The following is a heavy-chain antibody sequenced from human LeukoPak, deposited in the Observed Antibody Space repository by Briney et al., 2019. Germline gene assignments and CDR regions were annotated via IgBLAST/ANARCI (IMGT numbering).Heavy chain of an antibody. CDR3: ARDIGVTDSNDYYVFDP. CDR2: AYYSGHT. V-gene: IGHV4-30-4*07. CDR1: GGSISSGGYS. D-gene: IGHD3-22*01. Sequence: SETLSLTCAVSGGSISSGGYSWSWIRQPPGKGLERIGYAYYSGHTYYNPSVKSRVTISVDTSWNQFSLKLSSVTAADTAVYYCARDIGVTDSNDYYVFDPWGQGTLVSVSS. J-gene: IGHJ5*02.